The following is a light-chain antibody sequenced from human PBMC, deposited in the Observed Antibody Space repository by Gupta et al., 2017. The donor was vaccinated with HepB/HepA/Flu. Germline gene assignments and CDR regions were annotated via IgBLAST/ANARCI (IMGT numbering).Light chain of an antibody. Sequence: QPVLTHSSSASASLGSSVKLTCTLSSGHSSYIIAWHQQQPGTAPRYLIKLEDSGNYNKGSGVPDRVSGSSSGADRSLTSSNVQAEDEADYYCETWDSNTRVFGGGTKLTVL. CDR1: SGHSSYI. CDR3: ETWDSNTRV. V-gene: IGLV4-60*03. CDR2: LEDSGNY. J-gene: IGLJ3*02.